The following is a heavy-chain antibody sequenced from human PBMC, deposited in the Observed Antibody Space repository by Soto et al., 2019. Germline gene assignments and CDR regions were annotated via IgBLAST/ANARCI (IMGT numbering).Heavy chain of an antibody. V-gene: IGHV3-23*01. CDR1: GFTFSSYA. D-gene: IGHD1-26*01. CDR2: ISGSGGST. J-gene: IGHJ4*02. Sequence: HPGGSLRLSCAASGFTFSSYAMSWVRQAPGKGLEWVSAISGSGGSTYYADSVKGRFTISRDNSKNTLHLQMNSLRAEDTAVYYCAKDPVSEWDRLFDYWGQGTQVTVSS. CDR3: AKDPVSEWDRLFDY.